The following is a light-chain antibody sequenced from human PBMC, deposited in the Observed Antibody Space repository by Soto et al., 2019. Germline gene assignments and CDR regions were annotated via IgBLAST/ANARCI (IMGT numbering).Light chain of an antibody. CDR3: SSYTTSSTVV. Sequence: QPASVFGSPGQSITISCTGTSSDVGGYNFVSWYQQLPGKAPKLMIYEVTSRPSGVSNRFSGSKSGNTASLTISGLQPEDEADYYCSSYTTSSTVVFGTGTKLTVL. J-gene: IGLJ1*01. CDR1: SSDVGGYNF. CDR2: EVT. V-gene: IGLV2-14*03.